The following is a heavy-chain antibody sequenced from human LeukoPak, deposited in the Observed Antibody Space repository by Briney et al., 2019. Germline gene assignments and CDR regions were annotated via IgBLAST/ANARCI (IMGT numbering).Heavy chain of an antibody. CDR1: GFTFSTYD. CDR2: IGTAGDI. V-gene: IGHV3-13*01. CDR3: ARDSGYSSKNRPGAFDI. J-gene: IGHJ3*02. D-gene: IGHD6-13*01. Sequence: GGSLRLSCAASGFTFSTYDMHWVRQATGKGLEWASGIGTAGDIYYPGSVKGRFTISRENAKNSLYLQVNSLRAGDTAVYYCARDSGYSSKNRPGAFDIWGQGTMVTVSS.